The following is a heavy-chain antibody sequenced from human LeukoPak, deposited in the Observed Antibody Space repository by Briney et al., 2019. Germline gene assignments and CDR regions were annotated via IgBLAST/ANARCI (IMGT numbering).Heavy chain of an antibody. D-gene: IGHD2-15*01. CDR1: GFTFSSYS. J-gene: IGHJ6*02. CDR3: ARDWSYCSGGSCYFYGMDV. Sequence: PGGSLRLSCAASGFTFSSYSMNWVRQAPGKGLEWVSSISSSSSYIYYADSVKGRFTISRDNAKNSLYLQMNSLRAGDTAVYYCARDWSYCSGGSCYFYGMDVWGQGTTVTVSS. CDR2: ISSSSSYI. V-gene: IGHV3-21*01.